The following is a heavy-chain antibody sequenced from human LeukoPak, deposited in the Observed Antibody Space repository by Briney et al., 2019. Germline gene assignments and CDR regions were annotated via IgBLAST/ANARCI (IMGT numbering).Heavy chain of an antibody. J-gene: IGHJ6*02. CDR1: GFTVSSNY. Sequence: GGSLRLSCAASGFTVSSNYMSWVRQAPGKGLEWVSVIYSGGSTYYADSVKGRFTISRHNSKNTLYLQMNSLRAEDTAVYYCARATAAGTDYYYGMDVWGQGTTVIVSS. D-gene: IGHD6-13*01. CDR2: IYSGGST. CDR3: ARATAAGTDYYYGMDV. V-gene: IGHV3-53*04.